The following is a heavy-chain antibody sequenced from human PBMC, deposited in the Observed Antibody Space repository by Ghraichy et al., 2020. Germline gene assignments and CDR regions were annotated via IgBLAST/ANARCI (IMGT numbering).Heavy chain of an antibody. J-gene: IGHJ4*02. CDR2: INHSGST. V-gene: IGHV4-34*01. Sequence: SETLSLTCAVYGGSFSGYYWSWIRQPPGKGLEWIGEINHSGSTNYNPSLKSRVTISVDTSKNQFSLKLSSVTAADTAVYYCARGPASRFLEWLLYKYYFDYWGQGTLVTVSS. CDR1: GGSFSGYY. D-gene: IGHD3-3*01. CDR3: ARGPASRFLEWLLYKYYFDY.